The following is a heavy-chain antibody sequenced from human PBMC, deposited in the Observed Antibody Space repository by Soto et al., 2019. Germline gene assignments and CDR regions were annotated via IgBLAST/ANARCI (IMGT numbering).Heavy chain of an antibody. V-gene: IGHV3-23*01. CDR3: TKARCSGNPCYVPDY. Sequence: GGSLRLSCAASGFTFSSYTMAWVRQAPGKGLEWVSAISDSGGSPYYADSVQGRFTISRDNSMNTLFLLMNSLRAEDMAFYYCTKARCSGNPCYVPDYWGHGTLVTVSS. CDR2: ISDSGGSP. D-gene: IGHD2-15*01. CDR1: GFTFSSYT. J-gene: IGHJ4*01.